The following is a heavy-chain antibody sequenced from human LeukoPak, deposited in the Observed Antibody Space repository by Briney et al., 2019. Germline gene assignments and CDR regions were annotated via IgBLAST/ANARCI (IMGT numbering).Heavy chain of an antibody. J-gene: IGHJ4*02. D-gene: IGHD3-10*01. CDR3: ASPSMVRGVNFTGSDY. V-gene: IGHV3-7*03. CDR2: IQQAGSDK. CDR1: GFTFSSSW. Sequence: GGSLRLSCAASGFTFSSSWMSWVRQAPGKGLEWVANIQQAGSDKYYVDSVKGRFTISRDNAKNSLYLQMNSLRAEDTAVYYCASPSMVRGVNFTGSDYWGQGTLVTVSS.